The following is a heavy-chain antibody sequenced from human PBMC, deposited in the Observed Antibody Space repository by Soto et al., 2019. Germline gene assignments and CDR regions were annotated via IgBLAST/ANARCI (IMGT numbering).Heavy chain of an antibody. Sequence: EVQLVESGGGLVQPGGSLRLSCAASGFTFSDHYMDLVRQAPGKGLEWVGRTRNKANSYTTEYAASVKGRFTISRDDSKNSLYLQMNSLKTEDTAVYYCATGGSYYLFDYWGQGTLVTVSS. J-gene: IGHJ4*02. CDR2: TRNKANSYTT. V-gene: IGHV3-72*01. CDR3: ATGGSYYLFDY. CDR1: GFTFSDHY. D-gene: IGHD1-26*01.